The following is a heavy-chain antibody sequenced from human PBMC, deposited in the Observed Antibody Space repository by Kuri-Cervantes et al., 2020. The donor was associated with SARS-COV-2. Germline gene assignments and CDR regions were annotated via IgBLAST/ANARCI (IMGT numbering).Heavy chain of an antibody. CDR2: IYTSGST. V-gene: IGHV4-61*02. CDR1: GGSISSGSYY. Sequence: SETLSLTCTVSGGSISSGSYYWSWIRQPAGKGLEWIGRIYTSGSTNYNPSLKSRVTMSVDTSKNQFSLKLSSVTAADTAVYYCARDGGLHEGYSYGYIDYWGQGTLVTVSS. D-gene: IGHD5-18*01. CDR3: ARDGGLHEGYSYGYIDY. J-gene: IGHJ4*02.